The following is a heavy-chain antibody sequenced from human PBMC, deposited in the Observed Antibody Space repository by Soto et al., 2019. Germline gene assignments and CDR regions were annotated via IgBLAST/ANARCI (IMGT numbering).Heavy chain of an antibody. CDR3: ARHHGTYYDAFDI. V-gene: IGHV4-39*01. D-gene: IGHD1-1*01. J-gene: IGHJ3*02. CDR2: FYYSGST. Sequence: QLQLQESDPGLVKPSETLSLTCTVAGGSVSSSTYYWGWIRQPPGKGLEWIATFYYSGSTYHNPSLNSRVTISADTSKNQFSLKLSSVTATDTAVYYCARHHGTYYDAFDIWGQGTMVTVSS. CDR1: GGSVSSSTYY.